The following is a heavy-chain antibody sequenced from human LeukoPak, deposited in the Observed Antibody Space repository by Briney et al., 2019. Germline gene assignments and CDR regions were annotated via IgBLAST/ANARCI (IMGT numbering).Heavy chain of an antibody. J-gene: IGHJ2*01. D-gene: IGHD1-14*01. V-gene: IGHV4-59*01. Sequence: SETLSLTCDVSGGSIHGYYWSWIRQPPGKGLEWIGYIHYTGATNYNSSLKSRLTMSVDTSKNQVTLKVNSMTAADTAVYYCAREYPDNARRRYFDLWGRGTLVTVSS. CDR2: IHYTGAT. CDR1: GGSIHGYY. CDR3: AREYPDNARRRYFDL.